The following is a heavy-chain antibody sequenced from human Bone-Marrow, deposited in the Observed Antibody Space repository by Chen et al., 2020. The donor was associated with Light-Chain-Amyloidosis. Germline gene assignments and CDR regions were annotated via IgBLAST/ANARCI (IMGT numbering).Heavy chain of an antibody. Sequence: QVQLQQWGAGLLKPSETLSLTCAVYGGSFSGYYWSWIRQPPGKGLVWIGEINHSGSTNYNPSLKSRVTISVDTSKNQFSLKLSSVTAADTAVYYCARAPSLGYYDSSGYKGYYFDYWGQGTLVTVSS. CDR3: ARAPSLGYYDSSGYKGYYFDY. CDR2: INHSGST. V-gene: IGHV4-34*01. CDR1: GGSFSGYY. D-gene: IGHD3-22*01. J-gene: IGHJ4*02.